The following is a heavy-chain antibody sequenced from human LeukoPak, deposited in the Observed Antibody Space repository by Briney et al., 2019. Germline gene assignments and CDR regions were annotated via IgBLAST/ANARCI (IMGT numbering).Heavy chain of an antibody. CDR3: ASAAARPDNFDY. V-gene: IGHV4-34*01. CDR2: INHSGST. D-gene: IGHD6-13*01. CDR1: GGSFSGYY. Sequence: SETLSLTCAVYGGSFSGYYWSWIRQPPGKGLEWIGEINHSGSTNYNPSLKSRVTISVDTSKNQCSLKLSSVTAADTAVYYCASAAARPDNFDYWGQGTLVTVSS. J-gene: IGHJ4*02.